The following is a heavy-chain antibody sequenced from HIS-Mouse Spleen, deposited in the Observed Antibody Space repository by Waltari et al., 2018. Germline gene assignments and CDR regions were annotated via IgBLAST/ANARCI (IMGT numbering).Heavy chain of an antibody. J-gene: IGHJ4*02. Sequence: QVQLVESGGGVVQPGRSLRLSCAASGFTFSRYGLHWVRQSPGKGLEWVAGISYDGSNKYYADSVKGRFTISRDNSKNTLYLQMNSLRAEDTAVYYCAKDKHHAFDYWGQGTLVTVSS. V-gene: IGHV3-30*18. CDR1: GFTFSRYG. CDR3: AKDKHHAFDY. CDR2: ISYDGSNK.